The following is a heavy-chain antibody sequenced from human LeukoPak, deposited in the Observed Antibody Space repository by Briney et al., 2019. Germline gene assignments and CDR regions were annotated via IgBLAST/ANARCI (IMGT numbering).Heavy chain of an antibody. CDR2: IIPIFGTA. CDR3: ARANGLSAAFDI. Sequence: SSVKVSCKASGDTFSSYAIGWVLQAPGQGLEWMGRIIPIFGTANYAQKFQGRVTITTDESTSTAYMELSSLRSEDTAVYYCARANGLSAAFDIWGQGTMVTVSS. V-gene: IGHV1-69*05. J-gene: IGHJ3*02. CDR1: GDTFSSYA. D-gene: IGHD2-8*01.